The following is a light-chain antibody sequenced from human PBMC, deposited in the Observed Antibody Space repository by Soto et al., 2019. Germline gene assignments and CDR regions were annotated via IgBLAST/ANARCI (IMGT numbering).Light chain of an antibody. Sequence: ADNYYLASQSVSSSYLAWYQQKPGQAHRLLIYGASSRATGFPDRFSGSGSGTDFTLTISRLEPEDFTVYYCQQDGRSPRKLAQGTKVENK. J-gene: IGKJ1*01. CDR3: QQDGRSPRK. V-gene: IGKV3-20*01. CDR1: QSVSSSY. CDR2: GAS.